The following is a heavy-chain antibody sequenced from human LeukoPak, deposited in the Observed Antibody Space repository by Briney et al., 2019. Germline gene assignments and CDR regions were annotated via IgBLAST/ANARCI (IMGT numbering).Heavy chain of an antibody. J-gene: IGHJ4*02. CDR1: GFTVSSNS. V-gene: IGHV3-23*01. CDR2: ISSGGRDT. CDR3: ASSFHCSGGSCGSFDY. D-gene: IGHD2-15*01. Sequence: PGGSLRLSCTVSGFTVSSNSMSWVRQAPGKGLEWVSSISSGGRDTFHADSVKGRFTISRDNSKNTLYLQMSSLRAEDTAIYYCASSFHCSGGSCGSFDYWGQGTLVTVSS.